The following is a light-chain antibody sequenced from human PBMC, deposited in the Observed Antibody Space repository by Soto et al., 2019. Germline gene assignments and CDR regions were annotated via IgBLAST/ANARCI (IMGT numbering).Light chain of an antibody. CDR3: QQYGTEPPGYT. CDR2: DAS. V-gene: IGKV3-20*01. CDR1: QTFSNIY. J-gene: IGKJ2*01. Sequence: EVVLTQSPGTLSLSPGERATLSCRASQTFSNIYLAWFQQKPGQAPRLLIYDASNRATGVPDRFSGSGSGTDFTLTISRLEPEDFAVYYCQQYGTEPPGYTFGQGTRLEI.